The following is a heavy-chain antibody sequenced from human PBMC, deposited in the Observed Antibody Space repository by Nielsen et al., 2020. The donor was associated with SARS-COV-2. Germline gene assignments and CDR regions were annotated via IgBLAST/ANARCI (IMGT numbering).Heavy chain of an antibody. Sequence: GGSLRLSCAASGFTFSSYWMHWVRQAPGKGLVWVSRINSDGSSTSYADSVKGRFTISRDNAKNTLYLQMNSLRAEDTAVYYCATQPKMYSSSWYYFDYWGQGTLVTVSS. CDR1: GFTFSSYW. V-gene: IGHV3-74*01. J-gene: IGHJ4*02. CDR2: INSDGSST. D-gene: IGHD6-13*01. CDR3: ATQPKMYSSSWYYFDY.